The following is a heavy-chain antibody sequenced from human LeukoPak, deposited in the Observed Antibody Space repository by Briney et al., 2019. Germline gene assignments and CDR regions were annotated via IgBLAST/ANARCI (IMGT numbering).Heavy chain of an antibody. CDR1: GYTFTEYY. D-gene: IGHD3-22*01. Sequence: ASVKVSCKASGYTFTEYYMHWVRQAPGQGLGWMGRINPNSGGTNYAQKFQGRVTMTRDTSISTAYMELSRLRSDDTAVYYCASLPTYYYDSSGYYTDYWGQGTLVTVSS. CDR3: ASLPTYYYDSSGYYTDY. CDR2: INPNSGGT. V-gene: IGHV1-2*06. J-gene: IGHJ4*02.